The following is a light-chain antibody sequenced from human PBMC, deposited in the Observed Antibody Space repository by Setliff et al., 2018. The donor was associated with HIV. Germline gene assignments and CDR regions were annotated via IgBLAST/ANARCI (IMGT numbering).Light chain of an antibody. CDR2: DVS. Sequence: QSALAQPRSVSGSPGQSVAISCTGTSSDVGGYNYASWYQQRPGKVPKLMIYDVSKRPSGVPDRFSGSKSGNTASLTISGLQAEDEADYYCCSYAGSPYVFGSGTKVTVL. CDR3: CSYAGSPYV. V-gene: IGLV2-11*01. CDR1: SSDVGGYNY. J-gene: IGLJ1*01.